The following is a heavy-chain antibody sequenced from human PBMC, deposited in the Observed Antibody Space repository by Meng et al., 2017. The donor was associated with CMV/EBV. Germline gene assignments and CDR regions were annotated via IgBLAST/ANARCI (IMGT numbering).Heavy chain of an antibody. Sequence: ASVKVSCKASGYTFTGYYMHWVRQAPGQGLEWMGWINPNSGGTNYAQKFQGRVTMTRDTSISTAYMELSRLRSDDTAVYYCARVCSSTSCRGLRGYYGMDAWGQGTTVTVSS. V-gene: IGHV1-2*02. CDR1: GYTFTGYY. CDR2: INPNSGGT. CDR3: ARVCSSTSCRGLRGYYGMDA. D-gene: IGHD2-2*01. J-gene: IGHJ6*01.